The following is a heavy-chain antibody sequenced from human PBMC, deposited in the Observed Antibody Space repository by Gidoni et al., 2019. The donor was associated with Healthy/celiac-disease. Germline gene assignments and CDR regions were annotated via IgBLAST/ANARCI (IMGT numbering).Heavy chain of an antibody. V-gene: IGHV4-31*03. CDR1: GGSISSGGYY. J-gene: IGHJ5*02. D-gene: IGHD3-9*01. CDR2: IYYSGST. CDR3: ARGTLTGSYSFDP. Sequence: QVQLQESGPGLVKPSQTLSLTCTVSGGSISSGGYYLSWIRQHPVKGLDWIGYIYYSGSTYYNPSLKSRVTISVDTSKNQFSLKLCSVTAAATAVYYCARGTLTGSYSFDPWGQGTLVTVSS.